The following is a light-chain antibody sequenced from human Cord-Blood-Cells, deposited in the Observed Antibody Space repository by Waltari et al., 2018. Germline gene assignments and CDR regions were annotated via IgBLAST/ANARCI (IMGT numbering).Light chain of an antibody. CDR2: EGS. Sequence: QSALTQPASVSGSPGQSITISCTGTSSDVGSYDLVSCYQQHPGKAPKLMIYEGSTRPSGVSNRFSGSKSGNTASLTISGLQAEDEADYYCCSYAGSSTNWVFGGGTKLPVL. CDR1: SSDVGSYDL. CDR3: CSYAGSSTNWV. J-gene: IGLJ3*02. V-gene: IGLV2-23*01.